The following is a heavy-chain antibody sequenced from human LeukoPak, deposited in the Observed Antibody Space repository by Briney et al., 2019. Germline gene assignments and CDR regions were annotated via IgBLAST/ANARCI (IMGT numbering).Heavy chain of an antibody. CDR1: GGSFSGYY. D-gene: IGHD3-16*01. V-gene: IGHV4-34*01. J-gene: IGHJ4*02. CDR2: INHSGST. Sequence: SETLSLTCAVYGGSFSGYYWSWIRQPPGKGLEWIGEINHSGSTNYNPSLKSRVTISVDTSKNQFSLKLSSVTAADTAVYYCARTRGITRRSYYFDYWDQGTLVTVSS. CDR3: ARTRGITRRSYYFDY.